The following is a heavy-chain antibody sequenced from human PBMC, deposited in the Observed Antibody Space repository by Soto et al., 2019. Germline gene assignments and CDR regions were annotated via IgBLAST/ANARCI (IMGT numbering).Heavy chain of an antibody. Sequence: GGSLRLSCSASGFPFSNSPMHWLRTAPGKGLEFVSAISADGRDTYYADSVKGRFTISRDNSKNTLFLQLRSLRPEDTSVYYCARESRSWYGSIWDYWGQGTLVTVSS. V-gene: IGHV3-64D*06. CDR2: ISADGRDT. J-gene: IGHJ4*02. CDR3: ARESRSWYGSIWDY. D-gene: IGHD6-13*01. CDR1: GFPFSNSP.